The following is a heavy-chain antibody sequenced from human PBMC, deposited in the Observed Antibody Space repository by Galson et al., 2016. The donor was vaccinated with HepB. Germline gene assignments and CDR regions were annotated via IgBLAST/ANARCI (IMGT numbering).Heavy chain of an antibody. Sequence: SLRLSCAASGFTFRAYTMNWVRQAPGKGLQWVSSISSGSRHISNADSLTGRFSISRDDAKNSVFLQMNSLTVDDTAKHFCARDRVDIVAAPSSIRNYYGMDVWGQGTTVTVSS. D-gene: IGHD5-12*01. CDR1: GFTFRAYT. CDR3: ARDRVDIVAAPSSIRNYYGMDV. CDR2: ISSGSRHI. J-gene: IGHJ6*02. V-gene: IGHV3-21*04.